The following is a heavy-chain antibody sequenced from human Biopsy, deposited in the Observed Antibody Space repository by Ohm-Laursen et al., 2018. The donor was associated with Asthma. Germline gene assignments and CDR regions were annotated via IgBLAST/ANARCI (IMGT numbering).Heavy chain of an antibody. Sequence: ASVKVSCNTSGVALSGYTFEWVRQARGLGLEWIAWIVFASGATNYAQNFQDRLTVTRDMSAGSVSMELRSLSSTDTAVYYCAAGRTSLQGESLIWGQGTLVSVSS. CDR3: AAGRTSLQGESLI. V-gene: IGHV1-58*01. J-gene: IGHJ4*01. CDR2: IVFASGAT. CDR1: GVALSGYT. D-gene: IGHD2/OR15-2a*01.